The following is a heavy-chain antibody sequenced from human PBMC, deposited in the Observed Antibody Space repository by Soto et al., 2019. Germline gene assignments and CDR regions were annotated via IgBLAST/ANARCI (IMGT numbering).Heavy chain of an antibody. CDR2: IYYSGST. CDR1: GGSISSSSYY. J-gene: IGHJ4*02. CDR3: ARAQSPEATFDY. V-gene: IGHV4-39*01. Sequence: PSETLSLTCTVSGGSISSSSYYWGWIRQPPGKGLEWIGSIYYSGSTYYNPSLKSRVTISVDTSKNQFSLKLSSVTAADTAAYYCARAQSPEATFDYWGQGTLVTVSS.